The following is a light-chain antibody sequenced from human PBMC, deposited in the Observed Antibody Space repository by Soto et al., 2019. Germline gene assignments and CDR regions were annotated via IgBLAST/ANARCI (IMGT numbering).Light chain of an antibody. V-gene: IGKV1-39*01. CDR2: AAS. Sequence: DIQMTQSPSSLSASVGDRVTITCRASQTVTNFLHWYQQKPGKAPKLLISAASSLRAGVPSRFSVSGSGTVFTLTISSLQPEDFATYYCQQSYSSLRTFGPGTNVEV. J-gene: IGKJ1*01. CDR1: QTVTNF. CDR3: QQSYSSLRT.